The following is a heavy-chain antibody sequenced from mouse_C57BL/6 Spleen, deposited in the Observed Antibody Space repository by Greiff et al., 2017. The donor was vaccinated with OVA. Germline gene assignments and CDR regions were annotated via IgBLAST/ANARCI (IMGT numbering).Heavy chain of an antibody. D-gene: IGHD5-1*01. CDR1: GFTFSSYA. CDR2: ISDGGSYT. Sequence: EVQVVESGGGLVKPGGSLKLSCAASGFTFSSYAMSWVRQTPEKRLEWVATISDGGSYTSYPDNVKGRFTISRDNAKTNLYLKRSKLKSEDTAMYYCARDPTYHPFDYRGQGTTLTVAS. CDR3: ARDPTYHPFDY. J-gene: IGHJ2*01. V-gene: IGHV5-4*01.